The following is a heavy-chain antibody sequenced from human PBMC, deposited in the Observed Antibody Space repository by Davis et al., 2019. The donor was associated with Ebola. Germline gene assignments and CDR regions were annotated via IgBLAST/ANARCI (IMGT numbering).Heavy chain of an antibody. Sequence: PGGSLRLSCAASGFTFYRYEMNWVRQAPGKGLEWVSYISGSATSTFYADSVKGRFTISRDNARDSLYLQMDSLRVEDTAIYYCARDAFSLSRYDTEDRWGQGTLVTVSS. CDR2: ISGSATST. J-gene: IGHJ5*02. CDR3: ARDAFSLSRYDTEDR. D-gene: IGHD3-9*01. CDR1: GFTFYRYE. V-gene: IGHV3-48*03.